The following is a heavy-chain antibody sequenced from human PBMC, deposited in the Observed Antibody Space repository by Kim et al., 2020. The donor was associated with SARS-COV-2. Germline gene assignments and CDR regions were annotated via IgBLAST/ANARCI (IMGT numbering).Heavy chain of an antibody. D-gene: IGHD3-22*01. Sequence: SETLSLTCTVSGGSISSYYWSWIRQPPGKALEWIGYIYYSGSTNYNPSLKSRVTISVDTSKNQFSLKLSSVTAADTAVYYCARDTYDSSGYYVNAFDIWGQGTMVTVSS. V-gene: IGHV4-59*01. J-gene: IGHJ3*02. CDR3: ARDTYDSSGYYVNAFDI. CDR2: IYYSGST. CDR1: GGSISSYY.